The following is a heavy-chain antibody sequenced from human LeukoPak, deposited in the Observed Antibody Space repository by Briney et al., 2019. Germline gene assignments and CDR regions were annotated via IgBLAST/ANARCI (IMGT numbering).Heavy chain of an antibody. D-gene: IGHD4-17*01. J-gene: IGHJ4*02. V-gene: IGHV1-2*02. Sequence: ASVKVSCKASGYTFTGYYMHWVRQAPGQGLEWMGWINPNSGGTNYAQKLQGRVTMTRDTSISTAYMELSSLRSEDTAVYYCAREGDDYENFDYWGQGTLVTVSS. CDR1: GYTFTGYY. CDR2: INPNSGGT. CDR3: AREGDDYENFDY.